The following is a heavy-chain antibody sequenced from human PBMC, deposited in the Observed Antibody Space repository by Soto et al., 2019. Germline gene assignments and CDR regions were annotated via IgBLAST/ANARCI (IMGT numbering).Heavy chain of an antibody. V-gene: IGHV3-23*01. J-gene: IGHJ1*01. CDR2: ISGSAAST. Sequence: EVQLLGSGGGLVQPGGSLRLSCAASGFTFSGYAMSWVRQAPGKGLEWVSGISGSAASTSYADSVKGRFTISRDNSKSTLYLQMNSLRAEDTAVYYCAKDVHYDILTGIEYFHHWAQGTLVTVSS. CDR3: AKDVHYDILTGIEYFHH. D-gene: IGHD3-9*01. CDR1: GFTFSGYA.